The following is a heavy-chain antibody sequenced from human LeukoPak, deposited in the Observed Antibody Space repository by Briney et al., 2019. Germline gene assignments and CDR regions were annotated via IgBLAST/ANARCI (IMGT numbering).Heavy chain of an antibody. D-gene: IGHD3-10*01. CDR2: ISYDGSNK. CDR1: GFTFSSYA. J-gene: IGHJ4*02. V-gene: IGHV3-30*04. Sequence: GGSLRLSCAASGFTFSSYAMHWVRQAPGKGLEWVAVISYDGSNKYYADSVKGGFTISRDNSKNTLYLQMNSLRAEDTAVYYCARAKAVLLWFGEYFDYWGQGTLVTVSS. CDR3: ARAKAVLLWFGEYFDY.